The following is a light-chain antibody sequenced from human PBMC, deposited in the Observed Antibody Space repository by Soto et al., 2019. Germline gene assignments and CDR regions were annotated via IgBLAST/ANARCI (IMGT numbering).Light chain of an antibody. CDR2: DAS. J-gene: IGKJ1*01. V-gene: IGKV1-5*01. CDR1: QTISSW. Sequence: DIQMTQSPSTLSGSVGDRVTITCRASQTISSWLAWYQQKPGKAPKLLIYDASNLESGVPSRFSGSGSGTEFTLTISSLQPDDFGTYYCQQYNSFAWTFGQGTKVDIK. CDR3: QQYNSFAWT.